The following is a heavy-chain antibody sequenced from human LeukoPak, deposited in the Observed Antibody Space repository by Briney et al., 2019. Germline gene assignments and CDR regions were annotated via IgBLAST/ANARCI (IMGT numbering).Heavy chain of an antibody. CDR3: ATGVHGIAAAGDYYFDY. D-gene: IGHD6-13*01. CDR1: GGSFSGYY. V-gene: IGHV4-59*01. J-gene: IGHJ4*02. Sequence: SETLSLTCAVYGGSFSGYYWSWIRQPPGKGLEWIGYMYYRGNTNYDPSLKSRVTISIDTPNNQFSLKLSSVAAADTAVYYCATGVHGIAAAGDYYFDYWGQGTLVTVSS. CDR2: MYYRGNT.